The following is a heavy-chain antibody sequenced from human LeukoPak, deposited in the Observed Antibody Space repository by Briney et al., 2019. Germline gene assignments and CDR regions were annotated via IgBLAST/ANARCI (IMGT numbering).Heavy chain of an antibody. J-gene: IGHJ6*03. CDR3: ARDIAVAGGYYYYYMDV. D-gene: IGHD6-19*01. V-gene: IGHV1-18*01. CDR1: GYTFTSYG. CDR2: ISAYNGNT. Sequence: ASVKVSCKASGYTFTSYGISWVRQAPGQGLEWMGWISAYNGNTNYAQKLQGRVTMTTDTSTSTAYMELRSLRSDDTAVYYCARDIAVAGGYYYYYMDVWGKGTTVTISS.